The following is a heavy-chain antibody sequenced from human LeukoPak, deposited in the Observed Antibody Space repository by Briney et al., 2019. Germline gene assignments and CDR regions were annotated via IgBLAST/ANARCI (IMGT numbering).Heavy chain of an antibody. CDR1: GLSLNNYA. Sequence: GGSLRLSCTASGLSLNNYAMSWVRQVPGKGLEWVSASSSSDDGKWYAESVRGRFTISRDTSKNTVYLQMNSLRVEDAGVYYCAKDVMKGCSSTSCYFVWGQGTLVTVSS. V-gene: IGHV3-23*01. J-gene: IGHJ4*02. D-gene: IGHD2-2*01. CDR3: AKDVMKGCSSTSCYFV. CDR2: SSSSDDGK.